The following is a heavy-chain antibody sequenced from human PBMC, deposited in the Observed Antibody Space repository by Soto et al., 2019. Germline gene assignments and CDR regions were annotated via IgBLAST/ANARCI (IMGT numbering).Heavy chain of an antibody. CDR3: AKDSEWELLVGAFDI. CDR1: GFTFSSYA. D-gene: IGHD1-26*01. Sequence: VQLLESGGGLVQPGGSLRLSCAASGFTFSSYAMSWVRQAPGKGLEWVAVISYDGSNKYYADSVKGRFTISRDNSKNTLYLQMNSLRAEDTAVYYCAKDSEWELLVGAFDIWGQGTMVTVSS. CDR2: ISYDGSNK. V-gene: IGHV3-30*18. J-gene: IGHJ3*02.